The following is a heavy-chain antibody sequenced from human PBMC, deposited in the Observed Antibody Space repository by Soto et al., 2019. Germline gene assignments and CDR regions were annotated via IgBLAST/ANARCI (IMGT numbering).Heavy chain of an antibody. CDR3: ASVAI. Sequence: EVQLAESGGGLVQPGGSLRLSCAASGFTFSNYWMSWVRQAPGKGLEWVANIKQDGSEKNYVDSVKGRFTISRDNAKNSLDLQMNSLRAEDTAVYYCASVAIWGQGTPVTVSS. CDR2: IKQDGSEK. CDR1: GFTFSNYW. D-gene: IGHD5-12*01. J-gene: IGHJ4*02. V-gene: IGHV3-7*01.